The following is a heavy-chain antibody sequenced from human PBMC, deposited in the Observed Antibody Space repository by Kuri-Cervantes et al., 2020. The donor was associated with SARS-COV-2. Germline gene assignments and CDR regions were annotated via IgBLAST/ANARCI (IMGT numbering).Heavy chain of an antibody. CDR2: INPSGGVT. CDR1: GYTFTSNF. D-gene: IGHD3-22*01. Sequence: ASVKVSCKASGYTFTSNFLHWVRQAPGQGLEWMGAINPSGGVTNYARKFRGRVTMTRDTSTSTVYMELSSLTSEDTAVYYCARDDNSSGYYGPDFDYWGQGTLVTVSS. CDR3: ARDDNSSGYYGPDFDY. J-gene: IGHJ4*02. V-gene: IGHV1-46*01.